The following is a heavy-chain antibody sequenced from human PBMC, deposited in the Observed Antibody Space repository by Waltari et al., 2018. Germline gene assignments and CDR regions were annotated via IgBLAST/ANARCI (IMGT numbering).Heavy chain of an antibody. V-gene: IGHV5-10-1*03. CDR1: GYSFNAYW. CDR3: ARRLSAVNENFDY. CDR2: IDPSDSYS. Sequence: EVQLVQSGAEVKQSGESLTISCQASGYSFNAYWITWVRQKPGKGLEWMGRIDPSDSYSSYSPSFQGHVTFSADKSINTAYLQWSSVKASDTATYYCARRLSAVNENFDYWGQGTLVTVSP. J-gene: IGHJ4*02. D-gene: IGHD1-1*01.